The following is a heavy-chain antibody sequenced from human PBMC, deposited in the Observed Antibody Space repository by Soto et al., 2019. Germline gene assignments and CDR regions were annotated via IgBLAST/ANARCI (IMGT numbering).Heavy chain of an antibody. J-gene: IGHJ4*02. V-gene: IGHV4-4*07. Sequence: LSLTCRVSGDSISSYYWSWIRQSAGKGLEWIGRTYITGDTNYYPSLKSRVTMSVDTSRHQLSLHLSSVTAADTAVYYCAREYTETVDGPTPFYFDYWGQGTPVTVSP. D-gene: IGHD6-19*01. CDR2: TYITGDT. CDR1: GDSISSYY. CDR3: AREYTETVDGPTPFYFDY.